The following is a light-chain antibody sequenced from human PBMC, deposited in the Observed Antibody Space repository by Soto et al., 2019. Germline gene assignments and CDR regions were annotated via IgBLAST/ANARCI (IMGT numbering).Light chain of an antibody. CDR2: WAD. CDR3: QQYYRAPFT. Sequence: DNVLTQSPDSLAMPLGERASFNCTTSQSVLYSTTNRNSLSWSQQKPGQSPKLLIQWADTRQDGVPERFSGRGSRTDCTLTISRLQGEDVAVYYCQQYYRAPFTFGPGTRVEIK. J-gene: IGKJ3*01. V-gene: IGKV4-1*01. CDR1: QSVLYSTTNRNS.